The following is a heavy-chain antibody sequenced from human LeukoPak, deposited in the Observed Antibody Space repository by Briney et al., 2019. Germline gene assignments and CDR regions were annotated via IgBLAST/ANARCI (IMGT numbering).Heavy chain of an antibody. Sequence: GSLRLSCAASGFTFSSYAMSWVRQAPGKGLEWVSAISGSGGSTYYADSVKGRFTISRDNSKNTLYLQMNSLRAEDTAVYYCAKDPRPRIVVVPAAIWYWGQGTLVTVSS. D-gene: IGHD2-2*01. V-gene: IGHV3-23*01. CDR1: GFTFSSYA. J-gene: IGHJ4*02. CDR2: ISGSGGST. CDR3: AKDPRPRIVVVPAAIWY.